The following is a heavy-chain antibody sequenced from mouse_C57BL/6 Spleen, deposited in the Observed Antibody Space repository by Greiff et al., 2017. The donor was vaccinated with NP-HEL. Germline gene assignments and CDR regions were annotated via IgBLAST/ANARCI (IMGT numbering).Heavy chain of an antibody. D-gene: IGHD3-2*02. CDR2: IFPGSGST. Sequence: QVQLQQSGPELVRPGASVKISCKAPGYTFTSHWMQWVRQRPGQGLEWIGEIFPGSGSTYYNEKFKGKATLTVDTSSSTAYMQLSSLTSEDSAVYFCARHAAQATLDDYYAMDYWGQGTSVTVSS. V-gene: IGHV1-56*01. CDR3: ARHAAQATLDDYYAMDY. CDR1: GYTFTSHW. J-gene: IGHJ4*01.